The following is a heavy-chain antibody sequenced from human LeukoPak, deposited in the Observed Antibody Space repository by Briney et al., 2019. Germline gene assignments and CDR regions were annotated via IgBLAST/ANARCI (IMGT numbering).Heavy chain of an antibody. CDR3: AREPVGYYDSSGYDAFDI. V-gene: IGHV1-3*01. Sequence: GASVKVSCKASGYTFTSYAMHWVRQAPGQRLERMGWINAGNGNTKYSQKFRGRVTITRDTSASTAYMELSSLRSEDTAVYYCAREPVGYYDSSGYDAFDIWGQGTMVTVSS. D-gene: IGHD3-22*01. CDR2: INAGNGNT. CDR1: GYTFTSYA. J-gene: IGHJ3*02.